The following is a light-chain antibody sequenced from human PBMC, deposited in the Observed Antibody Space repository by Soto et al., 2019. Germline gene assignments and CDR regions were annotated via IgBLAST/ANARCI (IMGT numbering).Light chain of an antibody. CDR2: AAS. CDR1: QSISSY. CDR3: QQSYSTPA. J-gene: IGKJ1*01. Sequence: DIQMTQSPSSLSASVGDRVTITCRASQSISSYLNWYQQKPGKAPKLLIYAASSLQSGVPSSFSGSGSGKDFTLTISSLQPEDFATYYCQQSYSTPAFGQGKKVDIK. V-gene: IGKV1-39*01.